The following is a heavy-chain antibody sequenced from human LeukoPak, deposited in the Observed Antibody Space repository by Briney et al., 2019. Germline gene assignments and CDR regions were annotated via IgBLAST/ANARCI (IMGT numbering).Heavy chain of an antibody. Sequence: PSENLSLTCTVSGGSISSGGCYWIWIRQHPGKGLVGIGYIYYSGSTYYNPSLKSRVTISVDTSKNQFSLKLSSVTAADTAVYYCARDASPGRVTMVRGVPFDIWGQGTMVTVSS. CDR3: ARDASPGRVTMVRGVPFDI. CDR1: GGSISSGGCY. D-gene: IGHD3-10*01. CDR2: IYYSGST. V-gene: IGHV4-31*03. J-gene: IGHJ3*02.